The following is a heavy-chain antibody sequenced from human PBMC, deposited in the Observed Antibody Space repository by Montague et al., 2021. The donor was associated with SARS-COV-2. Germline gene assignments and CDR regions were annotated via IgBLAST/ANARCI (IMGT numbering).Heavy chain of an antibody. J-gene: IGHJ6*02. Sequence: SLRLSCAASGFTFTSYSMNWVRQAPGKELEWVSSISSSSSYIYYADSVKGRFTISRDNAKNSLYLQTNSLRAEDTAVYYCARDQQLVLGYYYGMDVWGQGTTVTVSS. CDR2: ISSSSSYI. D-gene: IGHD6-13*01. CDR1: GFTFTSYS. V-gene: IGHV3-21*01. CDR3: ARDQQLVLGYYYGMDV.